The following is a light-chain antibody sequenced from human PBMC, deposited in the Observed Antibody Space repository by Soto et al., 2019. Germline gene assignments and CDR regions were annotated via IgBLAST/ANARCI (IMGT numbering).Light chain of an antibody. CDR3: QQSYSTPFT. CDR2: AAS. V-gene: IGKV1-39*01. CDR1: QSISIY. Sequence: DIQMTQSPSALSASVGDRVTITCRTSQSISIYLNWYQQKPGKAPKLLIYAASSLQSGVPSSFSGSGSGTDFTLTISSLQPEDFATYYCQQSYSTPFTFGPGTKVYIK. J-gene: IGKJ3*01.